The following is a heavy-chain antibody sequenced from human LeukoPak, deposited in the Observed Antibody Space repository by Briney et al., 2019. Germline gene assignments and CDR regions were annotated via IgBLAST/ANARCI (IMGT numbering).Heavy chain of an antibody. CDR3: ARAKPKNMVRGLIMRRESRYYFDY. J-gene: IGHJ4*02. V-gene: IGHV3-53*01. D-gene: IGHD3-10*01. Sequence: GGSLRLTCAASGFTVSSNYMSWVRQAPGKGLEWVSVIYSGGSTYYADSVKGRFTISRDNSKSTLYIQMNSLRAEDTAVYYCARAKPKNMVRGLIMRRESRYYFDYWGQGTLVTVSS. CDR2: IYSGGST. CDR1: GFTVSSNY.